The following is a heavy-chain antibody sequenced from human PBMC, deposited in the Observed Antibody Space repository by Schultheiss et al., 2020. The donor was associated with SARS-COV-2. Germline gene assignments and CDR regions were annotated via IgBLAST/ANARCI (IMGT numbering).Heavy chain of an antibody. J-gene: IGHJ4*02. D-gene: IGHD3-10*01. CDR1: GFTFSTYA. CDR3: ARESMVQNHY. Sequence: GGSLRLSCAASGFTFSTYAMHWVRQAPGKGLEWVSSISSSSSYIYYADSVKGRFTISRDNAKNSLYLQMNSLRAEDTAVYYCARESMVQNHYWGQGTLVTVSS. CDR2: ISSSSSYI. V-gene: IGHV3-21*01.